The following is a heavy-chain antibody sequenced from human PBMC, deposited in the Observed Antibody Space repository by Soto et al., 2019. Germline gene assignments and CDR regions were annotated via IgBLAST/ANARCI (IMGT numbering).Heavy chain of an antibody. CDR1: GGSISSYY. CDR2: IYYSGST. J-gene: IGHJ4*02. V-gene: IGHV4-59*01. D-gene: IGHD4-17*01. CDR3: AKLDGFWAPFDY. Sequence: PSETLSLTCTVSGGSISSYYWSWIRQPPGKGLEWIGYIYYSGSTNYNPSLKSRVTISVDTSKNQFSLKLSSVTAADTAVYYCAKLDGFWAPFDYWGQGTLVTVSS.